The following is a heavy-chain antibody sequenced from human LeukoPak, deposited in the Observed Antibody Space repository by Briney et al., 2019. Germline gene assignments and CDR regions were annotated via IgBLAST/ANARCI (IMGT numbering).Heavy chain of an antibody. D-gene: IGHD4-11*01. V-gene: IGHV3-7*01. J-gene: IGHJ4*02. CDR1: GFTVSSNY. CDR2: IKQDGSEK. CDR3: ARGRAYSNYVSDY. Sequence: GGSLRLSCAASGFTVSSNYMSWVRQAPGKGLEWVANIKQDGSEKYYVDSVKGRFTISRDNAKNSLYLQMNSLRAEDTAVYYCARGRAYSNYVSDYWGQGILVTVSS.